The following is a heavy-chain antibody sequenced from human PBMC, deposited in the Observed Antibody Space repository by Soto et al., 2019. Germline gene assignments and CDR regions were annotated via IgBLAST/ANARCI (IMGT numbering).Heavy chain of an antibody. Sequence: SVKVSCKASGYTFTYRYLHWVRQAPGQALEWMGWITPFNGNTNYAQKFQGRVTITRDRSMSTAYMELSSLRSEDTAMYYCARSGYYGSGYAFDIWGQGTMVTVSS. D-gene: IGHD3-10*01. V-gene: IGHV1-45*02. CDR3: ARSGYYGSGYAFDI. J-gene: IGHJ3*02. CDR1: GYTFTYRY. CDR2: ITPFNGNT.